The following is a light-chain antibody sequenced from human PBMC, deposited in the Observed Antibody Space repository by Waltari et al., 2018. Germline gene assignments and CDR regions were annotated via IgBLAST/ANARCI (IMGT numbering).Light chain of an antibody. Sequence: SSELTQDPAVSVALGQTVRITCQGDSLSRYYASWSQQKSGQAPIFFIYGKNNRPSGIPDRFSGSSSGNTASLTITGAQAEDEADYYCNSRDSSGNHRFVFGTGTKVTVL. CDR2: GKN. CDR1: SLSRYY. J-gene: IGLJ1*01. CDR3: NSRDSSGNHRFV. V-gene: IGLV3-19*01.